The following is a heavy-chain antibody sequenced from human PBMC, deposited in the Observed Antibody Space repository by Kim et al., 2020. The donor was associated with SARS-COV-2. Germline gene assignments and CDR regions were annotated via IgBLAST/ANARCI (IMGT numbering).Heavy chain of an antibody. D-gene: IGHD3-22*01. V-gene: IGHV4-4*02. J-gene: IGHJ4*02. CDR2: IFYCGNV. Sequence: SETLSLTCAVSGDSISSNNWCCCVRQPPGKGLVWFGAIFYCGNVNYNPSIKSRVTILLVSAKNELSLQLRSVTAADTAVYFCAREYSNSSISPFDFWGQGTLVTVSS. CDR3: AREYSNSSISPFDF. CDR1: GDSISSNNW.